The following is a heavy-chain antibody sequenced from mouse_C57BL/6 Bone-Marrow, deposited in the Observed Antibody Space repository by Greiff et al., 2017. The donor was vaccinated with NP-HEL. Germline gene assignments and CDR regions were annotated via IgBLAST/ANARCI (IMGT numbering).Heavy chain of an antibody. CDR1: GYTFTSYW. Sequence: QVHVKQPGAELVRPGSSVKLSCKASGYTFTSYWMHWVKQRPIQGLEWIGNIDPSDSETHYNQKFKDKATLTVDKSSSTAYMQLSSLTSEDSAVYYCARSGPFDYWGQGTTLTVSS. D-gene: IGHD3-1*01. J-gene: IGHJ2*01. CDR2: IDPSDSET. V-gene: IGHV1-52*01. CDR3: ARSGPFDY.